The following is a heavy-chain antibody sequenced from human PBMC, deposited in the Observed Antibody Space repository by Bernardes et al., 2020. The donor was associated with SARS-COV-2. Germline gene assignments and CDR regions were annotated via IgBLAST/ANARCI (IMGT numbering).Heavy chain of an antibody. V-gene: IGHV3-66*01. CDR1: GFTVSYNY. Sequence: GGSLRLSCAASGFTVSYNYMSWVRQAPGKGLEWVSVIYSAGSTYYADSVKGRFTISRDNSKNTVDLQMNSLRAEDTAVYYCAWLNFITRRDYWGQGTLVNVSS. CDR2: IYSAGST. D-gene: IGHD5-12*01. CDR3: AWLNFITRRDY. J-gene: IGHJ4*02.